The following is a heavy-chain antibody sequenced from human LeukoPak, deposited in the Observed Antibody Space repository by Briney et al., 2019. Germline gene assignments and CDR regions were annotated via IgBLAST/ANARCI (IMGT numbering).Heavy chain of an antibody. J-gene: IGHJ4*02. CDR3: ARGATYYDSM. V-gene: IGHV4-59*01. CDR1: AGSISPYY. Sequence: SETLSLTCTVSAGSISPYYWSWVRQPPGKGLEWIGYMYYSGSTNYNPSLRSRLTISVDTSKNQCSLKLNSVTAADTAVYYCARGATYYDSMWGQGTLVTVSS. CDR2: MYYSGST. D-gene: IGHD3-22*01.